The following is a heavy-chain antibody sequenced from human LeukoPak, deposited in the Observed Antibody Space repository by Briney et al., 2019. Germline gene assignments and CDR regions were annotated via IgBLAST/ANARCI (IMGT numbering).Heavy chain of an antibody. Sequence: PSETLSLTCAVYGGSFSGYYWSWIRQPPGKGLEWIGEINHSGSTNYNPPLKSRVTISVDTSRNQFSLKLSSVTAADTAVYYCARGYSSSWRTIDYWGQGTLVTVSS. D-gene: IGHD6-13*01. J-gene: IGHJ4*02. CDR1: GGSFSGYY. CDR2: INHSGST. CDR3: ARGYSSSWRTIDY. V-gene: IGHV4-34*01.